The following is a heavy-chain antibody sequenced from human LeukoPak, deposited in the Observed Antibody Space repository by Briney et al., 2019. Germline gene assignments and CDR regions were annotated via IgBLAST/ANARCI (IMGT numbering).Heavy chain of an antibody. D-gene: IGHD1-7*01. CDR3: ARDRFPLWNYARNYYFDY. J-gene: IGHJ4*02. Sequence: PSETLSLTCTVSGGSISSSSYYWGWIRQPPGKGLEWIGSIYYSGSTYYNPSLKSRVTISVDTSKNQFSLKLSSVTAADTAVYYCARDRFPLWNYARNYYFDYWGQGTLVTVS. CDR2: IYYSGST. CDR1: GGSISSSSYY. V-gene: IGHV4-39*07.